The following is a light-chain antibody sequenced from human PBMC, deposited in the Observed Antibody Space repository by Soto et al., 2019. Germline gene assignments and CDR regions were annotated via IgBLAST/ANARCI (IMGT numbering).Light chain of an antibody. J-gene: IGKJ1*01. Sequence: DIVMTQTPLSLSVTPGQSASISCKSSQSLLNSGGKTYFYWYLQKPGQPPQLLIYEVFNRFSGVADSVSGSGSRTDFTLNISRVEAEDVGFYYCLQTTQFPWTFCQGTRVEIK. V-gene: IGKV2D-29*01. CDR1: QSLLNSGGKTY. CDR3: LQTTQFPWT. CDR2: EVF.